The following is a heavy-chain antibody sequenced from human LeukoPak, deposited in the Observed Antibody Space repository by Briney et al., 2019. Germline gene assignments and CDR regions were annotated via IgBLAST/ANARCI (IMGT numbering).Heavy chain of an antibody. D-gene: IGHD3-3*01. CDR2: ITWVGGTI. Sequence: GRSLRLSRVTSGFTFGDYTMHWVRQVPGKGLEWLSGITWVGGTIAYADSVKGRSTISRDNAKRYLYLQMNSLRNEDLAFYFCAKGYTFHGVAHDSGYFDYWGQGTLVTVSS. V-gene: IGHV3-9*03. CDR3: AKGYTFHGVAHDSGYFDY. CDR1: GFTFGDYT. J-gene: IGHJ4*02.